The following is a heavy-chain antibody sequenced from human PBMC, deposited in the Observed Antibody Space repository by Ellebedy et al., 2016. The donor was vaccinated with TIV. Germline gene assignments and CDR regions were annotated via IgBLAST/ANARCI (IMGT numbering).Heavy chain of an antibody. D-gene: IGHD1-14*01. CDR2: FGVSGDTT. V-gene: IGHV3-23*01. CDR1: GFTFSSSA. J-gene: IGHJ4*02. CDR3: AKGRSGTYIHHAFDC. Sequence: PGGSLRLSCAASGFTFSSSAMSWVRQAPGKGLEWVLGFGVSGDTTYYADSVKGRFTISRDNSRNTLYLHMNSLRAEDTAIYYCAKGRSGTYIHHAFDCWGQGTLVTVSS.